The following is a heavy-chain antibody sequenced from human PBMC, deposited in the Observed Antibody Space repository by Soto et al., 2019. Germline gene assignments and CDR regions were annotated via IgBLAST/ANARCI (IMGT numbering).Heavy chain of an antibody. CDR3: ARGRITGTATMGY. Sequence: QVQLQQWGAGLLKPSETLSLTCAVYGGSFSNYYWSWIRQPPGKGLEWIGEINHSGSTTYNPSLKSRVTIAVDTSKNQFSLKLSSVTAADTAVYYCARGRITGTATMGYWGQGTLVTVSS. CDR1: GGSFSNYY. D-gene: IGHD1-7*01. V-gene: IGHV4-34*01. CDR2: INHSGST. J-gene: IGHJ4*02.